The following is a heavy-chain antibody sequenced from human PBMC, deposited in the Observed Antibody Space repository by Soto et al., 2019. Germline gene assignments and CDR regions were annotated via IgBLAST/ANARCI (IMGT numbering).Heavy chain of an antibody. CDR3: TRGGEAYKNGH. D-gene: IGHD1-1*01. J-gene: IGHJ4*02. Sequence: PSETLSLTCAVSGGSISSGGYSWSWIRQPPGKGLEWIGYIYYSGSTYYNPSLKSRVTISVDTSKNQFSLKLSSVTAADTAVYYCTRGGEAYKNGHWGQGTLVTVSS. CDR2: IYYSGST. CDR1: GGSISSGGYS. V-gene: IGHV4-31*11.